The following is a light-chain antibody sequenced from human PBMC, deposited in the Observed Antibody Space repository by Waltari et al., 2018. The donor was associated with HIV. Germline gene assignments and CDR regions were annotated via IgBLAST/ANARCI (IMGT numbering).Light chain of an antibody. Sequence: QSALTQPRSVSGSPGQSVPISCTGTSSDVGGYNYVSWYQQHPGKAPKVMIYAVSKRPSGVPDRFSGSKSGNTASLTISGLQAEDEADYYCCSYAGSYTWVFGGGTKMTVL. CDR1: SSDVGGYNY. CDR3: CSYAGSYTWV. V-gene: IGLV2-11*01. J-gene: IGLJ3*02. CDR2: AVS.